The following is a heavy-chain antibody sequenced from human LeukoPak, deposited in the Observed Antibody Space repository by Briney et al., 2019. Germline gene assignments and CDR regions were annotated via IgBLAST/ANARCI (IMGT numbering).Heavy chain of an antibody. J-gene: IGHJ3*02. CDR1: GGSFSGYY. D-gene: IGHD2-15*01. CDR2: INHSGST. CDR3: ARFVAPSDAFDI. V-gene: IGHV4-34*01. Sequence: SETLSLTCAVYGGSFSGYYWSWIRQPPGKGLEWIGEINHSGSTNYNPSLKSRVTISVDTSKNQFSLKLSSVTAADTAVYYCARFVAPSDAFDIWGQGTMVTVSS.